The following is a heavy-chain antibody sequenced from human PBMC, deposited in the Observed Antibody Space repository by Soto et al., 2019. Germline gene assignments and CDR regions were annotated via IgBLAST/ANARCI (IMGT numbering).Heavy chain of an antibody. CDR3: ARGGELPPYYYYYGMDV. V-gene: IGHV1-69*01. J-gene: IGHJ6*02. CDR2: IIPIFGTA. CDR1: GGTFSSYA. Sequence: QVQLVQSGAEVKKPGSSVKVSCKASGGTFSSYAISWVRQAPGQGLEWMGGIIPIFGTANYAQKFQGRVTITADESTSTAYMELISLRSEDTAVYYCARGGELPPYYYYYGMDVWGQGTTVTVSS. D-gene: IGHD3-10*01.